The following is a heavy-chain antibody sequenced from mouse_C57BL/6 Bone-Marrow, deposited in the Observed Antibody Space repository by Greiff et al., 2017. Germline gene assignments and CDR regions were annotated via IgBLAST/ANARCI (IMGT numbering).Heavy chain of an antibody. J-gene: IGHJ1*03. CDR3: ARRFDV. CDR2: ISYDGSN. Sequence: EVQLVESGPGLVKPSQSLSLTCSVTGYSITSGYYWNWIRQFPGNKLEWMGYISYDGSNNYNPSLKNRISITRDTSKNQFFLKLNSVTTEDTATYYCARRFDVWGIGTTVTVSS. CDR1: GYSITSGYY. V-gene: IGHV3-6*01.